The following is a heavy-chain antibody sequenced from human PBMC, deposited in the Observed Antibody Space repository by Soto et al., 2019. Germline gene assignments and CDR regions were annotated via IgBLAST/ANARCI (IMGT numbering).Heavy chain of an antibody. Sequence: QVQLVQSGAEVKKPGSSMKVSCKASGGTFSNSTINWVRQAPGEGLEWMGRIIPIIGIAAYAKKFHGRVTIIADKSTSTASMELSSLSSNDKAVYYCATSEGPFLGNVYWGEGTVVSVTS. CDR1: GGTFSNST. V-gene: IGHV1-69*02. CDR3: ATSEGPFLGNVY. CDR2: IIPIIGIA. J-gene: IGHJ4*02. D-gene: IGHD7-27*01.